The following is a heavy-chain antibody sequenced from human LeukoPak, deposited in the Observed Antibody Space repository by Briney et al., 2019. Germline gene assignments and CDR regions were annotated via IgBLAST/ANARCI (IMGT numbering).Heavy chain of an antibody. D-gene: IGHD3-16*01. CDR2: IIPILGIA. Sequence: GASVKVSCKASGGTFSSYAISWVRQAPGQGLEWMGRIIPILGIANYAQKFQGRVTITADKSTSTAYMELSSLRSEDTAVYYCARSLLYGYLKPGGSFDYWGQGTLVTVSS. J-gene: IGHJ4*02. V-gene: IGHV1-69*04. CDR3: ARSLLYGYLKPGGSFDY. CDR1: GGTFSSYA.